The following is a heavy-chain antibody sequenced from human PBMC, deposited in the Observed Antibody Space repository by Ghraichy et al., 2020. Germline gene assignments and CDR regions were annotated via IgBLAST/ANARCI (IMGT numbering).Heavy chain of an antibody. J-gene: IGHJ5*02. Sequence: ASVKVSCKASGYTFTNYGITWFRQAPGQGLEWMAWINVYNGKTDYAQNLQGRVTLTTDTSTSTAYMELRSLRSDDTAVYYCARRRTTVSWFDPWGQGTLVTVSS. CDR2: INVYNGKT. CDR1: GYTFTNYG. CDR3: ARRRTTVSWFDP. D-gene: IGHD4-17*01. V-gene: IGHV1-18*01.